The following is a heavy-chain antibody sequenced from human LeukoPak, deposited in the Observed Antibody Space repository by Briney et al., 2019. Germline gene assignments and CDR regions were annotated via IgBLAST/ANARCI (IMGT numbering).Heavy chain of an antibody. J-gene: IGHJ4*02. CDR1: GFTFSSYW. Sequence: GGSLRLYCAASGFTFSSYWMHWVRQAPGKGLVWVSRINSDGSSTSYADSVKGRFTISRDNAKNTLYLQMNSLRAEDTAVYYCAREVSYDFWNGYFDYWGQGTLVTVSS. D-gene: IGHD3-3*01. V-gene: IGHV3-74*01. CDR2: INSDGSST. CDR3: AREVSYDFWNGYFDY.